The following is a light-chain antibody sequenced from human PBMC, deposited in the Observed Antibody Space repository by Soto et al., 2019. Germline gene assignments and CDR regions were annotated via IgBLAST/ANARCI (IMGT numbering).Light chain of an antibody. CDR1: DGSITTNY. V-gene: IGLV6-57*01. CDR3: LSLYTVWV. CDR2: EDD. Sequence: NFLLTQPHSVSESPGKTVTISCTRSDGSITTNYVQWYQLRPGWSPTTVIYEDDQRPSGVPIRFSGSIDTSSNTASLIISGLNREDEANYYCLSLYTVWVLCGRTKVTVL. J-gene: IGLJ3*02.